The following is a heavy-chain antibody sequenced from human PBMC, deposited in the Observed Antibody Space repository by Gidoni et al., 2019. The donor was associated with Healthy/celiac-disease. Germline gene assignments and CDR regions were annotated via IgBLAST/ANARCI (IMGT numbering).Heavy chain of an antibody. Sequence: EVQLVESGGGLVQPGGSLRLSCAASGFTFSSYSMNWVRQAPGKGLEWVSYISSSSSTIYYADSVKGRFTIFRDNAKNSLYLQMNSLRAEDTAVYYCARDRRLDSKWGDVWGQGTTVTVSS. CDR2: ISSSSSTI. CDR1: GFTFSSYS. J-gene: IGHJ6*02. CDR3: ARDRRLDSKWGDV. D-gene: IGHD4-4*01. V-gene: IGHV3-48*01.